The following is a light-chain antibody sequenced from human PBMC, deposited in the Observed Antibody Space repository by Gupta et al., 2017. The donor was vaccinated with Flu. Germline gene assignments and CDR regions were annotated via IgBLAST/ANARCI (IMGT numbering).Light chain of an antibody. V-gene: IGLV2-14*01. J-gene: IGLJ3*02. CDR2: EVS. CDR3: ASYTRSSTWV. CDR1: SSDLGADNY. Sequence: TSTCTGTSSDLGADNYVAWYQQKPGEAHKLMIYEVSKRAAGVSNRFSGSKPGDTASLTISGLQTEDEADYYCASYTRSSTWVFGGGTRLTVL.